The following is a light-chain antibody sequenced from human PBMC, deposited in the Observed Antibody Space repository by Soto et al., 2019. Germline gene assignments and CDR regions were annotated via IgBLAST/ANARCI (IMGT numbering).Light chain of an antibody. CDR3: CSYAGSRAYYV. J-gene: IGLJ1*01. CDR1: SSDVGSYNL. V-gene: IGLV2-23*02. CDR2: EVS. Sequence: QSVLTQPASVSGSPGQSITISCTGTSSDVGSYNLVSWYQQHPGKAPKLMIYEVSKRPSGVSNRFSGSKSGNTASLTISGLQAEDEADYYCCSYAGSRAYYVFGTGTKVTLL.